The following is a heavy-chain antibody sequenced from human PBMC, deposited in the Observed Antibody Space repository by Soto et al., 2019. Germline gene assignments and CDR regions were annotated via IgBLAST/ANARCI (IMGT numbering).Heavy chain of an antibody. CDR2: IRSQPYVVTA. CDR3: IGSFPF. V-gene: IGHV3-49*03. Sequence: EVYLVESGGGLVEPGRSLRLSCTASGFPFGNFLMSWFRQAPGKGMEWVGFIRSQPYVVTAEYAASVRGRFTISRDDSKGIAYLQMNSLQTEDSGVYYCIGSFPFWGQGTLVTVSS. CDR1: GFPFGNFL. J-gene: IGHJ4*02. D-gene: IGHD3-10*01.